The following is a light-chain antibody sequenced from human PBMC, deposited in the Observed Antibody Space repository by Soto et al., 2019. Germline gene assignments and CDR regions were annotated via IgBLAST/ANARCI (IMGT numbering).Light chain of an antibody. CDR2: GSY. CDR1: QSIGSS. CDR3: QQYHIWPPWT. J-gene: IGKJ1*01. Sequence: EIVLTQSPDTLSLSPGERATLSCRASQSIGSSLAWYQQKPGQAPRLLMYGSYHRATGIPARFSGSGSGTDFTLTISSLQSEDFAVYYCQQYHIWPPWTSGQGTKVDIK. V-gene: IGKV3-11*01.